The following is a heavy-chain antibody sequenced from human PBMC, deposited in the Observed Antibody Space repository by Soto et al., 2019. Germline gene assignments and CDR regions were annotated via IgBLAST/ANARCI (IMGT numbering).Heavy chain of an antibody. CDR2: ISYDGSEK. CDR1: GFTFSRYA. D-gene: IGHD6-6*01. Sequence: QVQLVESGGGVVQPGRSLRLSCAASGFTFSRYALHWVRQAPGKGLEWVAVISYDGSEKYYADSVKGRFTISRDSSKNPLYLQMNSLGPEDTAVYYCAREVGGSSPPGWGQGTLVTVSS. V-gene: IGHV3-30-3*01. J-gene: IGHJ4*02. CDR3: AREVGGSSPPG.